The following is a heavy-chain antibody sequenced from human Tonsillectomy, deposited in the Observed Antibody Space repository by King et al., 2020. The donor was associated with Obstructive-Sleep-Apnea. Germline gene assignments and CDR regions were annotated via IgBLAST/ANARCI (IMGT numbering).Heavy chain of an antibody. D-gene: IGHD6-6*01. CDR2: ISSSSSTI. J-gene: IGHJ4*02. V-gene: IGHV3-48*04. Sequence: QLVQSGGGLVQPGGSLRLSCAASGFTFSSYSMNWVRQAPGKGLEWVSYISSSSSTIYYADSVKGRFTISRDNAKNSLYLQMNSLRAEDTAVYYCARQEQLVLDSIPFDYWGQGTLVTVSS. CDR1: GFTFSSYS. CDR3: ARQEQLVLDSIPFDY.